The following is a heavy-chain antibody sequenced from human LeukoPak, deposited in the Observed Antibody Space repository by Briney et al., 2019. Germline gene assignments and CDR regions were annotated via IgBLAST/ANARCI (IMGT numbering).Heavy chain of an antibody. V-gene: IGHV3-43*01. CDR1: GFTFDRYT. Sequence: GGSLRLSRAAPGFTFDRYTTHRVRQAPGKRLEWVSLIGRRDNNRYYADSVRGRFTISRDNSKNSLYLQMNSLRTEDTALYYCAKEHSSGWPNLDSWGRGTLVTVSS. CDR2: IGRRDNNR. D-gene: IGHD6-19*01. CDR3: AKEHSSGWPNLDS. J-gene: IGHJ4*02.